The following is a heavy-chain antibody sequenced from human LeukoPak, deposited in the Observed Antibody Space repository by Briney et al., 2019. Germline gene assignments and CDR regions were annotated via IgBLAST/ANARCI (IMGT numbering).Heavy chain of an antibody. V-gene: IGHV3-30*18. Sequence: GRSLRLSCEASGFTFSGFGMHWVRQAPGKGLECLAFISYDGSDEYYTESVKGRFTISRDNSKNTVYLQMNSLRTEDTAVYYCAKDLSIHYDTRGFDPWGQGTLVTVSS. D-gene: IGHD3-22*01. J-gene: IGHJ5*02. CDR3: AKDLSIHYDTRGFDP. CDR2: ISYDGSDE. CDR1: GFTFSGFG.